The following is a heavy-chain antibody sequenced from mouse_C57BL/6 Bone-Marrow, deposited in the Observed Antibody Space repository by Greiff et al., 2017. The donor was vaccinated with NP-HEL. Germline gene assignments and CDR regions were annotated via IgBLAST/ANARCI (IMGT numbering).Heavy chain of an antibody. CDR2: IYPYNGVS. D-gene: IGHD2-1*01. J-gene: IGHJ4*01. CDR1: GYSFTGYY. V-gene: IGHV1-31*01. Sequence: EVKLVESGPELVKPGASVKISCKASGYSFTGYYMHWVKQSHGNILDWIGYIYPYNGVSSYNQKFKGKATLTVDKSSSTAYMELRSLTSEDSAVYYCASAVTFYAMDYWGQGTSVTVSS. CDR3: ASAVTFYAMDY.